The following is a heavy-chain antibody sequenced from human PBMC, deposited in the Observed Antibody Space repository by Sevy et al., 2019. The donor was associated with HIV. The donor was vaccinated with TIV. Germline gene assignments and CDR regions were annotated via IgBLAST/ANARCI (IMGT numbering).Heavy chain of an antibody. Sequence: GGSLRLSCTASGFAFSTYGMHWVRQAPGKGLEWVAIIWYEGINKDYAEPVKGRFTISRDNSKNTVNLQMDSLRADDTALYYCANGTLPDVFYGSPRVAGWGPFDPWGQGTLVTVSS. J-gene: IGHJ5*02. D-gene: IGHD3-16*01. CDR2: IWYEGINK. CDR1: GFAFSTYG. V-gene: IGHV3-33*06. CDR3: ANGTLPDVFYGSPRVAGWGPFDP.